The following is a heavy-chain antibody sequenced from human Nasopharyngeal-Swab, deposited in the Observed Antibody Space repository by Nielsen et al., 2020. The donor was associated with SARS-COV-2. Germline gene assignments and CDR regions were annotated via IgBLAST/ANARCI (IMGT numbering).Heavy chain of an antibody. CDR1: GGSISSYY. CDR3: ARAAITRIVVVSAFDI. V-gene: IGHV4-59*06. J-gene: IGHJ3*02. D-gene: IGHD3-22*01. Sequence: SETLSLTCTLSGGSISSYYWSWIRQPPGKGLEWIGYIYYSGSTYYNPSLKSRVTISVDTSKNQFSLKLSSVTAADTAVYYCARAAITRIVVVSAFDIWGQGTMVTVSS. CDR2: IYYSGST.